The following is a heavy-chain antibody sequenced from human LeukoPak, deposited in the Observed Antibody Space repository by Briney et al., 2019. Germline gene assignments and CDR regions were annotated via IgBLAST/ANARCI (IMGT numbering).Heavy chain of an antibody. D-gene: IGHD3-3*01. Sequence: SEALSLTCNVAGESISSGNDYWTWIRQPPGNGLDSIGRIHSSGFANYNRSLKSRVTISRDTSKNQLSLKVSSVTAADTAVYFCVSSRVATPPYNYGMDVWGQGTTVVVSS. V-gene: IGHV4-61*02. CDR3: VSSRVATPPYNYGMDV. CDR1: GESISSGNDY. J-gene: IGHJ6*02. CDR2: IHSSGFA.